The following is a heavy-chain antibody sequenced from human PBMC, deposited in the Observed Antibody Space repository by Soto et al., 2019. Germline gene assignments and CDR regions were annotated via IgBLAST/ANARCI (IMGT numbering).Heavy chain of an antibody. CDR1: GYTFTSYG. CDR2: ISAYNGNT. J-gene: IGHJ4*02. Sequence: ASVKVSCKASGYTFTSYGISWVRQAPGQGLEWMGWISAYNGNTNYAQKLQGRVTMTTDTSTSTAYMELRSLRSGDTAVYYCARDDITISGVVSPFDYWGQGTLVTVSS. D-gene: IGHD3-3*01. V-gene: IGHV1-18*01. CDR3: ARDDITISGVVSPFDY.